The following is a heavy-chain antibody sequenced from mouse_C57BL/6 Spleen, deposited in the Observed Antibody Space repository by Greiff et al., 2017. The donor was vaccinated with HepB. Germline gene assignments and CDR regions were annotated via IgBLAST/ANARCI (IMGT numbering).Heavy chain of an antibody. V-gene: IGHV1-80*01. J-gene: IGHJ2*01. CDR1: GYAFSSYW. D-gene: IGHD2-4*01. CDR2: IYPGDGDT. CDR3: ARAYDYDGFDY. Sequence: VQLQQSGAELVKPGASVKISCKASGYAFSSYWMNWVKQRPGQGLEWIGQIYPGDGDTNYNGKFKGKATLTADKSSSTAYMQLSSLTSGDSAVYFCARAYDYDGFDYWGQGTTLTVSS.